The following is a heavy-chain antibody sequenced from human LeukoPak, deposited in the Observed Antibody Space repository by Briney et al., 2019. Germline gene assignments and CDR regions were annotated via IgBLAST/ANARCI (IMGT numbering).Heavy chain of an antibody. D-gene: IGHD5-24*01. Sequence: GGSLRLSCAASGFTFSDYYMSWIRQAPGKGLEGVSYISSSGSTIYYADSVKGRFTISRENAKNSLYLQMNSLSAEDTAMYYCARLGRWLQLGYFQHWGQGTLVTVSS. CDR1: GFTFSDYY. CDR3: ARLGRWLQLGYFQH. J-gene: IGHJ1*01. CDR2: ISSSGSTI. V-gene: IGHV3-11*01.